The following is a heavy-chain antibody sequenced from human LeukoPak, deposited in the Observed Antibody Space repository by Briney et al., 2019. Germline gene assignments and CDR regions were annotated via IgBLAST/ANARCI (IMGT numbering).Heavy chain of an antibody. Sequence: GGSLRLSCAASGFSFSSFAMSWVRQAPGKGLEWVSGINWNGGSTGYADSVKGRFTISRDNAKNSLYLQMNSLRAEDTALYYCARTVVPAAIGSRYYYYMDVWGKGTTVTVSS. V-gene: IGHV3-20*04. J-gene: IGHJ6*03. CDR3: ARTVVPAAIGSRYYYYMDV. D-gene: IGHD2-2*02. CDR2: INWNGGST. CDR1: GFSFSSFA.